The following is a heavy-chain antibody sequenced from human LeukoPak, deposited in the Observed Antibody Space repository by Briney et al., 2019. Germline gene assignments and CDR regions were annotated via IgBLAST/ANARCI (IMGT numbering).Heavy chain of an antibody. Sequence: RGSLRLSCAASGFTFSSYSMNWVRQAPGKVLEWVSSISSSSSYIYYADSVKGRFTISRDNAKNSLYLQMNSLRAEDTAVYYCAKDVNNWNDAWSWGQGTLVTVSS. CDR1: GFTFSSYS. V-gene: IGHV3-21*04. D-gene: IGHD1-20*01. J-gene: IGHJ4*02. CDR3: AKDVNNWNDAWS. CDR2: ISSSSSYI.